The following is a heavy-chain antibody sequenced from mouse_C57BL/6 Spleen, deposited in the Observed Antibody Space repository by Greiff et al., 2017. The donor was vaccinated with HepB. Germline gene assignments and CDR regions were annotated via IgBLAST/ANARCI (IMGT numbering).Heavy chain of an antibody. CDR3: ASTYSNYGY. V-gene: IGHV1-19*01. D-gene: IGHD2-5*01. CDR2: INPYNGGT. J-gene: IGHJ2*01. CDR1: GYTFNDYY. Sequence: EVQLQQSGPVLVKPGASVKMSCKASGYTFNDYYMNWVKQSHGKSLEWIGVINPYNGGTSYNQKFKGKATLTVDKSSSTAYMELNILTSEDSAVYYCASTYSNYGYWGQGTTLTVSS.